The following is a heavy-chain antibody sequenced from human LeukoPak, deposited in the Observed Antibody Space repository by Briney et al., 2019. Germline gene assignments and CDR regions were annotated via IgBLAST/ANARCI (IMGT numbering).Heavy chain of an antibody. V-gene: IGHV4-38-2*02. Sequence: SETLSLPCTVSAYSLSSGYYWAWIRQPPGKGLEWIGSMYQSGSTYYNPSLESLVTISEDTSKKHFTLNLSTVTAADTAVYYCATASNTNYYYYMDVWGKGTTVTVSS. CDR3: ATASNTNYYYYMDV. J-gene: IGHJ6*03. CDR1: AYSLSSGYY. CDR2: MYQSGST. D-gene: IGHD3-3*01.